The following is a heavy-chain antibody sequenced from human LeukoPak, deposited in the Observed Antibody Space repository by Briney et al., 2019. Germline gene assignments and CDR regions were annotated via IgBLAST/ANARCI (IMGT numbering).Heavy chain of an antibody. V-gene: IGHV3-33*01. CDR1: GFTSATYG. CDR3: AREDRGYYYGSGSYSKDAFDI. CDR2: IWSDGSKT. D-gene: IGHD3-10*01. Sequence: GGSLRLSCAASGFTSATYGMHWVRQAPGKGLEWVAVIWSDGSKTYYVDSVKGRFTISRDYAKNTLSLQMSSLRAEDTAVYYCAREDRGYYYGSGSYSKDAFDIWGQGTMVTVSS. J-gene: IGHJ3*02.